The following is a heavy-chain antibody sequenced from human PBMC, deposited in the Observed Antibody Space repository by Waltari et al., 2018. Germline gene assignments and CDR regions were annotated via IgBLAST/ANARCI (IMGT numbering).Heavy chain of an antibody. Sequence: EVQLVESGGGLVQPGGSLRLSCAASGFTFSSYWMHWVRQAPGKGLVWGSRINSDGSNTDYADSVKGRFTISRDNAKNTLYLQMNSLRAEDTAVYYCARGIAAAGTRETGFWGQGTLVTVSS. J-gene: IGHJ4*02. CDR2: INSDGSNT. V-gene: IGHV3-74*01. CDR1: GFTFSSYW. CDR3: ARGIAAAGTRETGF. D-gene: IGHD6-13*01.